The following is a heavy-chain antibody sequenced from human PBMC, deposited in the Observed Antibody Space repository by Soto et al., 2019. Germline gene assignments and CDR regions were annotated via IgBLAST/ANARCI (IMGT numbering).Heavy chain of an antibody. CDR2: INDSGNI. CDR3: ARGLILWFGELSRRGGYYYYMDV. Sequence: QLQLQQWGAGLLKPSETLSLTCAVYGGSFSGYQWTWIRQTPGKRLEWIGEINDSGNINYNPSLKSRVTILVDTPKKQISLKLSSVTAADTAVYYCARGLILWFGELSRRGGYYYYMDVWGKGTTVTVSS. D-gene: IGHD3-10*01. V-gene: IGHV4-34*01. CDR1: GGSFSGYQ. J-gene: IGHJ6*03.